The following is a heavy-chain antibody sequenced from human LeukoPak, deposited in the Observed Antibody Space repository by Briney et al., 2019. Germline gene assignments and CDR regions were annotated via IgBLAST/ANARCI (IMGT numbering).Heavy chain of an antibody. D-gene: IGHD6-19*01. J-gene: IGHJ4*02. CDR1: EFTSNTFS. Sequence: GGSLRLSCAPSEFTSNTFSMNWVRPATGQGLDWVSSISTSSDYIYYADSVKGRFTISRDSAQNSLYLQMNSLRAEDTAVYYCAKDQVPDPIHSSGCFDYWGQRTMVTVSS. V-gene: IGHV3-21*04. CDR3: AKDQVPDPIHSSGCFDY. CDR2: ISTSSDYI.